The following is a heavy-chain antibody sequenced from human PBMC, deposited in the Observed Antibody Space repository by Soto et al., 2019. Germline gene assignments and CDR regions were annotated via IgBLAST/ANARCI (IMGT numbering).Heavy chain of an antibody. V-gene: IGHV3-66*01. D-gene: IGHD3-16*01. CDR3: ARDPWAAEY. CDR1: GFTVSTKY. J-gene: IGHJ4*01. Sequence: GGSLRLSCAASGFTVSTKYMSWVRQAPGKGLEWVSVIYSGGSTFYADSVRGRFTISRDNSKNMVNLQMNSLRAEDTAVYYCARDPWAAEYWGQGTLVTVSS. CDR2: IYSGGST.